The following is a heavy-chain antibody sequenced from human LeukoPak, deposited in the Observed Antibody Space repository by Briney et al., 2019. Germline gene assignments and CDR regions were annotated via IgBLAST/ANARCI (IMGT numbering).Heavy chain of an antibody. CDR3: ARDHILCGSSCDYS. V-gene: IGHV3-7*01. J-gene: IGHJ4*02. D-gene: IGHD6-13*01. CDR1: GFTFTNAY. CDR2: IKPDGSAT. Sequence: GGPLRLSCGASGFTFTNAYMSWVRQAPGKGLEWVANIKPDGSATWYVDSVKGRFTISRDNAKNSLYLQMNSLRVEDTAVYFCARDHILCGSSCDYSWGQATLVTVSS.